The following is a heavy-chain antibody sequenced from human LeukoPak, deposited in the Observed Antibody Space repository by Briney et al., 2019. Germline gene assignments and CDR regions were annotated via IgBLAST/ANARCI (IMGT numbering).Heavy chain of an antibody. J-gene: IGHJ4*02. V-gene: IGHV3-48*01. D-gene: IGHD5-18*01. CDR3: ARNLNTADDY. CDR2: ISSSSTTI. CDR1: GFTLSDSS. Sequence: GGSLRLSGTASGFTLSDSSMNWVRQAPGKGLEWLSYISSSSTTIYYADSVKGRFTISRDGAKNSLYLQMNSLRAEDTAVYYCARNLNTADDYWGQGILVTVSS.